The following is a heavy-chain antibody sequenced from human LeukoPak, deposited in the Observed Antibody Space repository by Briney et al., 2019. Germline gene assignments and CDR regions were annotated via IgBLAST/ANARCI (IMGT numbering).Heavy chain of an antibody. J-gene: IGHJ5*02. Sequence: SETLSLTCTVSGGSISSYYWSWIRQPAGKGLEWIGRIYTSGSTNYNPSLKSRVTMSVDTSKNQFSLKLSSVTAADTAVYYCARDTRLIAAAGRYNWFDPWGQGTLVTVSS. CDR2: IYTSGST. V-gene: IGHV4-4*07. CDR1: GGSISSYY. CDR3: ARDTRLIAAAGRYNWFDP. D-gene: IGHD6-13*01.